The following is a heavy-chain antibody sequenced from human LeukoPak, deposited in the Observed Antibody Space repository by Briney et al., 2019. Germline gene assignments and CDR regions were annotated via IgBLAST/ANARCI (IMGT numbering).Heavy chain of an antibody. V-gene: IGHV4-34*01. Sequence: SETLSLTCAVYGGSFSGYYWSWIRQPPGKGLEWIGEINHSGSTNYNPSLKSRVTISVDTSKNQFSLKLSSVTAADTAVYYCARDPDGYNYFDYWGQGTLVTVSS. CDR2: INHSGST. J-gene: IGHJ4*02. CDR3: ARDPDGYNYFDY. D-gene: IGHD5-24*01. CDR1: GGSFSGYY.